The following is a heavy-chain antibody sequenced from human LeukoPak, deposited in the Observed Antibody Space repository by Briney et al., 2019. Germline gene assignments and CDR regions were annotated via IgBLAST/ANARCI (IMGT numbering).Heavy chain of an antibody. D-gene: IGHD3-10*01. CDR3: AKEELWFGELNNYFDY. CDR2: ISYDGSNK. CDR1: GFTFSSYA. Sequence: TEGSLRLSCAASGFTFSSYAMHWVRQAPGKGLEWVAVISYDGSNKYYADSVKGRFTISRDNSKNTLYLQMNSLRAEDTAVYYCAKEELWFGELNNYFDYWGQGTLVTVSS. V-gene: IGHV3-30-3*01. J-gene: IGHJ4*02.